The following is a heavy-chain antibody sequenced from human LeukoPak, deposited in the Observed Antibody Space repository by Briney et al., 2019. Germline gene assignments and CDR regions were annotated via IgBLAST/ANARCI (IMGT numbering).Heavy chain of an antibody. CDR3: GRLYNYYMDV. V-gene: IGHV4-59*12. CDR1: GGSISSYY. D-gene: IGHD3-10*01. J-gene: IGHJ6*03. CDR2: IYYSGGT. Sequence: SETLSLTCTVSGGSISSYYWSWIRQPSGKGLEWIGYIYYSGGTNHNPSLKSRVTMSVDTSKNQFSLKLSSVTAADTAVYYCGRLYNYYMDVWGKGTTVTVSS.